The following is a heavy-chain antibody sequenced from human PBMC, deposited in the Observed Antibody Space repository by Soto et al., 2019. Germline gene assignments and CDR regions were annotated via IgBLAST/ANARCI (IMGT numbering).Heavy chain of an antibody. J-gene: IGHJ2*01. Sequence: QVQLQQWGAGLLKPSETLSLTCAVYEGSFSGYHWTWIRQPTGKGLEWIVEINHSGTTKYNPSLRSRVSISVDRSKNQFSLKVNSVTAADTAVYYCARGALTNGALCYFDLWGRGTLVTVSS. CDR2: INHSGTT. D-gene: IGHD2-8*01. CDR3: ARGALTNGALCYFDL. CDR1: EGSFSGYH. V-gene: IGHV4-34*02.